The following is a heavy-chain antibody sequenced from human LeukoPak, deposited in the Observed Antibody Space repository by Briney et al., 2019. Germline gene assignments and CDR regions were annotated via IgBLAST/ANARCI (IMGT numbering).Heavy chain of an antibody. D-gene: IGHD1-26*01. CDR1: GFTFSSYA. Sequence: PGGSLRLSCAASGFTFSSYAMSWVRQAPGKGLEWVSGISGSAGSTYYADSVKGRFTISRDNSKNTLYLQMNSLRPEDTGVYYCAKEAGSGAYGGSYSFDYWGQGTLVTVSS. CDR2: ISGSAGST. J-gene: IGHJ4*02. CDR3: AKEAGSGAYGGSYSFDY. V-gene: IGHV3-23*01.